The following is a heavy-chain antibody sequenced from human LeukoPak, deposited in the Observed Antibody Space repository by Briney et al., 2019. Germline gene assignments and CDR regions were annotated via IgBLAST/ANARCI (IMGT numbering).Heavy chain of an antibody. J-gene: IGHJ4*02. CDR1: GFSFSTYG. D-gene: IGHD4-17*01. CDR3: ARLDYGDYLDYFDY. CDR2: ISESGGST. Sequence: GGSLRLSCAASGFSFSTYGMHWVRQAPGKGLEWVSGISESGGSTFYADSVKGRFTVSRDNSKNTLYLQMNSLRAEDTAVYYCARLDYGDYLDYFDYWGQGTLVTVSS. V-gene: IGHV3-23*01.